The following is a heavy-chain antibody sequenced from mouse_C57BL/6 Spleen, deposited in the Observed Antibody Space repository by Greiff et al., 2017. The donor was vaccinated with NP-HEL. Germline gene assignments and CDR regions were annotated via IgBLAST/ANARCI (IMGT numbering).Heavy chain of an antibody. CDR3: TKRITMGFDY. CDR1: GYTFTDYE. Sequence: VKLMESGAELVRPGASVTLSCKASGYTFTDYEMHWVKQTPVHGLEWIGAIDPETGGTAYNQKFKGKAILTADKSSSTAYMELRSLTSEDSAVYYCTKRITMGFDYWGQGTTLTVSS. V-gene: IGHV1-15*01. D-gene: IGHD1-1*02. CDR2: IDPETGGT. J-gene: IGHJ2*01.